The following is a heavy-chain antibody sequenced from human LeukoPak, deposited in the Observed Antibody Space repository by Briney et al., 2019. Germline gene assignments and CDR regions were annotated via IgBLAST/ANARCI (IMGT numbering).Heavy chain of an antibody. CDR3: TTEAYCSGGSCQTPFDY. D-gene: IGHD2-15*01. V-gene: IGHV3-15*01. CDR1: GFTFSSYS. J-gene: IGHJ4*02. CDR2: IKSKTDGGTT. Sequence: GGSLRLSCAASGFTFSSYSMSWVRQAPGKGLEWVGRIKSKTDGGTTDYAAPVKGRFTISRDDSKNTLYLQMNSLKTEDTAVYYCTTEAYCSGGSCQTPFDYWGQGTLVTVSS.